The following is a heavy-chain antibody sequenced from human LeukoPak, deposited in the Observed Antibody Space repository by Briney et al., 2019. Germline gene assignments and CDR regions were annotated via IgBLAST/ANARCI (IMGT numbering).Heavy chain of an antibody. CDR2: IKSKTDGGTT. V-gene: IGHV3-15*01. CDR1: GFTFSNAW. Sequence: PGGSLRLSCAASGFTFSNAWMSWVRQAPGKGLEWVGRIKSKTDGGTTDYAAPVKGRFTISRDDSKNTLYLQMNSLKTEDTAVYYCTRQQLDQYYYFYYMDVWGKGTTVTVSS. J-gene: IGHJ6*03. CDR3: TRQQLDQYYYFYYMDV. D-gene: IGHD6-13*01.